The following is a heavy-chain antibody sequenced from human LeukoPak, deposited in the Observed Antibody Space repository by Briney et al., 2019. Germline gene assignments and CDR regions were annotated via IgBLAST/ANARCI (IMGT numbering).Heavy chain of an antibody. CDR2: IIPIFGTA. CDR1: GGTFSSYA. Sequence: SVKVSCKASGGTFSSYAISWVRQAPGQGLEWMGRIIPIFGTANYAQKFQGRVTITTDESTSTAYMELSSLRSEDTAVYYCARDRPTYYYDSSGPANAFDIWGQGTMVTVSS. CDR3: ARDRPTYYYDSSGPANAFDI. D-gene: IGHD3-22*01. V-gene: IGHV1-69*05. J-gene: IGHJ3*02.